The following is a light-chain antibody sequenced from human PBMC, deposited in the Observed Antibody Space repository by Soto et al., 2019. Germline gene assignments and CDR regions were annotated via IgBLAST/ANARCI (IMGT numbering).Light chain of an antibody. V-gene: IGLV2-14*01. CDR1: SSDVGAYNY. CDR3: SSYTSSTTYV. CDR2: EVS. J-gene: IGLJ1*01. Sequence: QSVLTQPASVPGSPGQSITISCTGTSSDVGAYNYVSWYQQHPGKAPKLMIYEVSNRPSGVSNRFSGSKSVNTASLTISGLQAEDEADYYCSSYTSSTTYVFGTGTKVTVL.